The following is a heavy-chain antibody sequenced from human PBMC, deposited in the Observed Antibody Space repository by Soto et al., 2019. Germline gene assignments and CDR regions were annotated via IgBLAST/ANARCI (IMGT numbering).Heavy chain of an antibody. CDR3: AKNGQPPYYYYGLDV. J-gene: IGHJ6*02. D-gene: IGHD2-8*01. Sequence: GASVKVCCKDRCYTFTSYGIRLLRHYTGQGLEWMGWISAYNGDTNYAQKFQGRVSMTIDTSTTTAYMELRSLTSDDTAVYYCAKNGQPPYYYYGLDVWGQGTKVTVSS. CDR1: CYTFTSYG. CDR2: ISAYNGDT. V-gene: IGHV1-18*01.